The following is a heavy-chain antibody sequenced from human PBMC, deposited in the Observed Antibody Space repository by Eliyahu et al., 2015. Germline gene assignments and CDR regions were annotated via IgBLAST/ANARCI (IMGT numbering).Heavy chain of an antibody. CDR3: ARHWDSSNWYTIDD. J-gene: IGHJ4*02. CDR2: MSSSEVT. Sequence: QMHLQESGPGLVKPSETLSLTXTXXGGTINSGRYYWGWIRQPPGKGLEWIGTMSSSEVTFYNPSLKSRLTMSVDTSKNQFSLKLNSVTAADTAKYYCARHWDSSNWYTIDDWGQGALVTVSS. V-gene: IGHV4-39*01. D-gene: IGHD6-13*01. CDR1: GGTINSGRYY.